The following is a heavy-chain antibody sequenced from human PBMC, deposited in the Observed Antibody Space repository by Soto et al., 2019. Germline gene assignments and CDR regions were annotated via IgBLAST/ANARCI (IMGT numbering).Heavy chain of an antibody. V-gene: IGHV4-39*01. J-gene: IGHJ4*02. Sequence: PSETLSLTCTVSGGSISSSSYYWGWIRQPPGKGLEWIGSIYYSGSTYYNPSLKSRVTISVDTSKNQFSLKLSSVTAADTAVYYCRGLVTWFGDPFDYWGQGNLVTVSS. D-gene: IGHD3-10*01. CDR3: RGLVTWFGDPFDY. CDR2: IYYSGST. CDR1: GGSISSSSYY.